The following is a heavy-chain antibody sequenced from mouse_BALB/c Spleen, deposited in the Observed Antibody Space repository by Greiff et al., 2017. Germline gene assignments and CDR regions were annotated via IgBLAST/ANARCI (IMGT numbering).Heavy chain of an antibody. V-gene: IGHV3-2*02. CDR1: GYSITSDYA. J-gene: IGHJ1*01. CDR3: ARGDDYDRWYFDV. D-gene: IGHD2-4*01. Sequence: VQLQQSGPGLVKPSQSLSLTCTVTGYSITSDYAWNWIRQFPGNKLEWMGYISYSGSTSYNPSLKSRISITRDTSKNQFFLQLNSVTTEDTATYYCARGDDYDRWYFDVWGAGTTVTVSS. CDR2: ISYSGST.